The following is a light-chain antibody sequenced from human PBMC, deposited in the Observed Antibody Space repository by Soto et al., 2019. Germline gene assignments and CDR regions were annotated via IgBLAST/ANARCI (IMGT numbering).Light chain of an antibody. Sequence: QSVLTQPPSVSGAPGQRVTISCTGSSSNIGAGYDVHWYQQLPGTAPKLLIYGNSNRPSGVPDRFSGSKSGTSASLAITGLQAEDDADYYCQSYDSSLSVNYVFGTGTRSPS. CDR2: GNS. V-gene: IGLV1-40*01. CDR1: SSNIGAGYD. CDR3: QSYDSSLSVNYV. J-gene: IGLJ1*01.